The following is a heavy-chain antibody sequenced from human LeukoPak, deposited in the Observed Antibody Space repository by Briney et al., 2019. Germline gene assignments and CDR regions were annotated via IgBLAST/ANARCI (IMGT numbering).Heavy chain of an antibody. CDR3: ARRGHGYGSPFDY. J-gene: IGHJ4*02. CDR1: GFTFSDHY. D-gene: IGHD5-18*01. CDR2: IYSGGST. V-gene: IGHV3-66*04. Sequence: GGSLRLSCAASGFTFSDHYMDWVRQAPGKGLEWVSMIYSGGSTYYADSVKGRFTISRDNSKNTLDLQMNSLRAEDTAVYYCARRGHGYGSPFDYWGQGTLVTVSS.